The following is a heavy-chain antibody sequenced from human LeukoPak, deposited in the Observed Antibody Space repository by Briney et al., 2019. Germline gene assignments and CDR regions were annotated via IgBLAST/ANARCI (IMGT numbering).Heavy chain of an antibody. CDR3: AKDVSPLRYFDGLPSG. V-gene: IGHV3-30*18. Sequence: PGGSLRLSCAASGFTFSSYGMHWVRQAPGKGLEWVAVISYDGSNKYYADSVKGRFTISRDNSKNTLYLQMNSLRAEDTAVYYCAKDVSPLRYFDGLPSGWGQGTLVTVSS. CDR2: ISYDGSNK. D-gene: IGHD3-9*01. J-gene: IGHJ4*02. CDR1: GFTFSSYG.